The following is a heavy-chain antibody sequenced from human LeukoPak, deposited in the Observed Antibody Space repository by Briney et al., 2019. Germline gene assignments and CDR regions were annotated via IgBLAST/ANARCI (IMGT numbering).Heavy chain of an antibody. CDR1: GGSFSGYY. J-gene: IGHJ5*02. V-gene: IGHV4-34*01. Sequence: SETLSLTCAVYGGSFSGYYWSWIRQPPGKGLEWIGEINHSGSTNYNPSLKSRVTISVDTSKNQFSLKLSSVTAADTAVYYCARHPRYGSGSYRHWFDPWGQGTLVTVSS. CDR3: ARHPRYGSGSYRHWFDP. CDR2: INHSGST. D-gene: IGHD3-10*01.